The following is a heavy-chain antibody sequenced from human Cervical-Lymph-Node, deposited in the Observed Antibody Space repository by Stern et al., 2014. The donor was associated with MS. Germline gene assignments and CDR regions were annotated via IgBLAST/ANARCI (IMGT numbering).Heavy chain of an antibody. CDR3: ASAYSSSHYYFDY. Sequence: VQLVESGGGVVQPGRSLRLSCAASGVSFSRDAMHWVRQAAGKGLERVALIWYDGSNRYYADSVTVRFTISRDNFKNTLYLQMTSLRAEDTAVYYCASAYSSSHYYFDYWGQGTLVTVSS. J-gene: IGHJ4*02. D-gene: IGHD6-13*01. V-gene: IGHV3-33*01. CDR1: GVSFSRDA. CDR2: IWYDGSNR.